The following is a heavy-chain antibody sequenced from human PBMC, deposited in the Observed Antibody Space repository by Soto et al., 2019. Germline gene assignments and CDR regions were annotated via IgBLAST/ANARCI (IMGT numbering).Heavy chain of an antibody. CDR2: ISGSGGST. V-gene: IGHV3-23*01. CDR1: GFTFSSYA. Sequence: GGSLRLSCAASGFTFSSYAMSWVRQAPGKGLEWVSAISGSGGSTYYADSVKGRFTISRDNSKNTLYLQMNNLRAEDTAVYYCAKDLMSTPRLYYFDYWGQGTLVTVSS. J-gene: IGHJ4*02. CDR3: AKDLMSTPRLYYFDY. D-gene: IGHD2-8*01.